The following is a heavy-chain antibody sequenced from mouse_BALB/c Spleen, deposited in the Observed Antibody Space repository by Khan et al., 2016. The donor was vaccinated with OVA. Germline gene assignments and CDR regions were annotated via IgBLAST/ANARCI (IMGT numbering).Heavy chain of an antibody. V-gene: IGHV1-9*01. CDR1: GYTFSSYW. Sequence: QVQLQQSGAELMKPGASVKISCKATGYTFSSYWIEWVKQRPGHGLEWIGEILPGSGSTNYNEKFKGKATLTADTSSNTAYMQLSSLTSEDSAVYCCGRWEYYGRRYYLDYWGQGTAVTVSS. CDR3: GRWEYYGRRYYLDY. J-gene: IGHJ2*01. CDR2: ILPGSGST. D-gene: IGHD1-1*01.